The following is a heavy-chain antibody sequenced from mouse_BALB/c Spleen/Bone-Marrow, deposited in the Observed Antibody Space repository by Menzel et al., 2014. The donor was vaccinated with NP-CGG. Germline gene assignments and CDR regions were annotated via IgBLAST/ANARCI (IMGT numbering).Heavy chain of an antibody. J-gene: IGHJ3*01. V-gene: IGHV14-3*02. Sequence: WIGRIDPANGNTKYDPKFQGKATITADTSSNTAYLQLSSLTSEDTAVYYCARGYDEGFAYWGQGTLVTVSA. D-gene: IGHD2-14*01. CDR2: IDPANGNT. CDR3: ARGYDEGFAY.